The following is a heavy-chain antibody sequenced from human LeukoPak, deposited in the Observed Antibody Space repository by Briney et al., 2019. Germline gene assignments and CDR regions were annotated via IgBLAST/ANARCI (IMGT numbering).Heavy chain of an antibody. D-gene: IGHD6-19*01. CDR3: ARVSVAYTVLDAFDI. J-gene: IGHJ3*02. Sequence: GGSLRLSCAASGFTFSSYSMYWVRQAPGQGLERVSSISSSSSYIYYADTVKGRFTISRDNAKNSLYLQMNSLRAEDTAVYYCARVSVAYTVLDAFDIWGQGTMVTVSS. CDR2: ISSSSSYI. V-gene: IGHV3-21*01. CDR1: GFTFSSYS.